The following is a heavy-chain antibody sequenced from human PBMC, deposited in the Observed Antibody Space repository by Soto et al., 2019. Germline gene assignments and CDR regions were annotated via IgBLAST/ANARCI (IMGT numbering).Heavy chain of an antibody. CDR3: EYDSTPGWRFDY. D-gene: IGHD3-3*01. Sequence: EAQLVESGGGLVQPGGSLRLSCAASGFTFSSYSMNWVRQAPGKGLEWISYISSSSSTIYYADSVQGRFTISRDNARNTQNLQMNGMRDEDTAISYCEYDSTPGWRFDYWCPGALVTVSS. CDR2: ISSSSSTI. V-gene: IGHV3-48*02. CDR1: GFTFSSYS. J-gene: IGHJ4*02.